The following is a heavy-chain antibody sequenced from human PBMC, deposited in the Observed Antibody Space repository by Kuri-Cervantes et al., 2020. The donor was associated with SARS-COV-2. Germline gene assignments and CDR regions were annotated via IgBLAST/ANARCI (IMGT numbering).Heavy chain of an antibody. V-gene: IGHV4-61*01. Sequence: SETLSLTCTVSGGSVSSGSYYWSWIRQPPGKGLEWIGYIYYSGSTNYNPSLKSRVTISVDTSKNQFSLKLSSVTAADTAVYYCARGRVRYSSSWYDYFQHWGQGTLVTVSS. CDR1: GGSVSSGSYY. CDR2: IYYSGST. D-gene: IGHD6-13*01. J-gene: IGHJ1*01. CDR3: ARGRVRYSSSWYDYFQH.